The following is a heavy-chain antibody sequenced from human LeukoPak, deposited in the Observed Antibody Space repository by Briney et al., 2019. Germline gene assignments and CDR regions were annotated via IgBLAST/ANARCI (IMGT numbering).Heavy chain of an antibody. J-gene: IGHJ3*02. CDR2: ISAYNGNT. D-gene: IGHD3-10*01. Sequence: ASVKVSCKASGYTFSSNYMHWVRQAPGQGLEWMGWISAYNGNTNYAQKLQGRVTMTTDTSTSTAYMELRSLRSDDTAVYYCARDRGGAFDIWGQGTMVTVSS. CDR1: GYTFSSNY. V-gene: IGHV1-18*04. CDR3: ARDRGGAFDI.